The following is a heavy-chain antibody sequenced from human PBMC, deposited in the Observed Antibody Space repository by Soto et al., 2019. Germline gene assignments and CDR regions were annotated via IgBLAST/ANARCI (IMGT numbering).Heavy chain of an antibody. Sequence: SETLSLTCNLSGGSFHNFYLLWIRQPPGKGLECVGHVHYSGSTNYSPSLNSRATISLDTSKSQLSLKLRSVTAADTAMYFCARGVDYYATSGYFSFDSWGQGIPVTVSS. CDR3: ARGVDYYATSGYFSFDS. CDR2: VHYSGST. D-gene: IGHD3-16*01. V-gene: IGHV4-59*01. J-gene: IGHJ4*02. CDR1: GGSFHNFY.